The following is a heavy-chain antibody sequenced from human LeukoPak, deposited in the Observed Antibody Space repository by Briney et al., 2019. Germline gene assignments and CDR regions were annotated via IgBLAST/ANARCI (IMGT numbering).Heavy chain of an antibody. CDR3: AKDKVYDFWSGYPYFDY. D-gene: IGHD3-3*01. V-gene: IGHV3-23*01. CDR2: ISGSGGST. Sequence: PGGSLRLSCAASGFTFSSYAMSWVRQAPGKGLEWVSAISGSGGSTYYADSVEGRFTISRDNSKNTLYLQMNSLRAEDTAVYYCAKDKVYDFWSGYPYFDYWGQGTLVTVSS. CDR1: GFTFSSYA. J-gene: IGHJ4*02.